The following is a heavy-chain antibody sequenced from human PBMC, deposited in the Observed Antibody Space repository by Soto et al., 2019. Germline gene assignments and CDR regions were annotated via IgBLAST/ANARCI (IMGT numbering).Heavy chain of an antibody. CDR3: AKGLLPSGSYYAIDF. CDR1: GFTFSSYA. V-gene: IGHV3-23*01. D-gene: IGHD1-26*01. J-gene: IGHJ4*02. Sequence: SGGSLRLSCAASGFTFSSYAMSWVRQAPGKGLEWVSAISGSGGSTYYADSVKGRFTISRDNSKNTLYLQMNGLRAEDTAVYYCAKGLLPSGSYYAIDFWGQGTLVTVSS. CDR2: ISGSGGST.